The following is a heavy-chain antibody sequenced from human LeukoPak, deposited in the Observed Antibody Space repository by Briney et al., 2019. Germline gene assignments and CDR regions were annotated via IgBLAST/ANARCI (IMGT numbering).Heavy chain of an antibody. D-gene: IGHD6-13*01. CDR1: GGSISSYY. CDR3: ARLQPGVWYGNEYYFDY. V-gene: IGHV4-59*08. J-gene: IGHJ4*02. CDR2: IYYSGST. Sequence: PSETLSLTWTVSGGSISSYYWSWIRQPPGKGLEWIGYIYYSGSTNYNPSLKSRVTISVDTSKNQFSLKLSSVTAADTAVYYCARLQPGVWYGNEYYFDYWGQGTLVTVSS.